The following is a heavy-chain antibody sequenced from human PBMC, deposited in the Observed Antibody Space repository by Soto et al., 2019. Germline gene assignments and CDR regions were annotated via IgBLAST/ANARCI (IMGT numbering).Heavy chain of an antibody. CDR1: GFTFSNYG. CDR3: ARDVLGDSSGCSDY. Sequence: VHLVEAGGGLVKPGRSLRLSCAASGFTFSNYGMHWVRQAPGKGLEWVAVIWDDGNNKYYADSVKGRFTISRDNSKNTLYLQMNSLRVEDTAVYYCARDVLGDSSGCSDYWGQGTLVTVSS. CDR2: IWDDGNNK. J-gene: IGHJ4*02. V-gene: IGHV3-33*01. D-gene: IGHD6-19*01.